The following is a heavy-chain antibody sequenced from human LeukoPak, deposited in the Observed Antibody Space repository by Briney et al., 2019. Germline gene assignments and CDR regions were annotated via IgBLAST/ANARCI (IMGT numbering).Heavy chain of an antibody. D-gene: IGHD3-10*01. V-gene: IGHV4-59*01. J-gene: IGHJ3*01. CDR2: VYYSGTT. CDR3: AQIRGGASVC. Sequence: SETLSPSRTVSDGSTRTYFWGGGRQPPGKGLEYIGTVYYSGTTYYNPSLKSRVTISVDTSKNQCSLKLSSVTAADTAVYYCAQIRGGASVCWGQGTMVTVSS. CDR1: DGSTRTYF.